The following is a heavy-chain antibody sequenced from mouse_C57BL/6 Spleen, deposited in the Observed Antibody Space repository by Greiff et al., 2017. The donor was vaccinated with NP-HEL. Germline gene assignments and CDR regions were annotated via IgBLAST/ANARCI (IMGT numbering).Heavy chain of an antibody. V-gene: IGHV1-72*01. CDR3: ARGGYYGSSGDYYAKDY. CDR1: GYTFTSYW. CDR2: IDPNSGGT. D-gene: IGHD1-1*01. J-gene: IGHJ4*01. Sequence: QVQLQQPGAELVKPGASVTLSCKASGYTFTSYWMHWVKQRPGRGLEWIGRIDPNSGGTKYNEKFKSKAILTVDKPSRPAYMQLSSLRAEDSAVEYSARGGYYGSSGDYYAKDYWGQGTSVTGSS.